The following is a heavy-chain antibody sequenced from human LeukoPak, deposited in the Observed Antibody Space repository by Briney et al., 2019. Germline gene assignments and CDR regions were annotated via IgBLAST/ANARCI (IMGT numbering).Heavy chain of an antibody. Sequence: SETLSLTCTVSGGSISSSSYYWGWIRQPPGKGLEWIGSIYYSGSTYYNPSLKSRVTISVDTSKNQFSLKLSSVTAADTAVYYCAKGPRYSSSWDNWFDPWGQGTLVTVSS. CDR2: IYYSGST. V-gene: IGHV4-39*01. CDR3: AKGPRYSSSWDNWFDP. J-gene: IGHJ5*02. D-gene: IGHD6-13*01. CDR1: GGSISSSSYY.